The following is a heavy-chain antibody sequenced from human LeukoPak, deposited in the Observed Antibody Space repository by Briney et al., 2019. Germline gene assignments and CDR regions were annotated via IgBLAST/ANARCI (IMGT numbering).Heavy chain of an antibody. CDR3: ARHPYYYGSGSPWGDY. Sequence: SETLSLTCTVSGGSISSYYWSWIRQPPGKGLEWIGYIYYSGSTNYNPSLKSRVTISVDTSKNQFSLKLSSVTAADTAVYYCARHPYYYGSGSPWGDYWGQGTLVTVSS. J-gene: IGHJ4*02. D-gene: IGHD3-10*01. CDR2: IYYSGST. CDR1: GGSISSYY. V-gene: IGHV4-59*08.